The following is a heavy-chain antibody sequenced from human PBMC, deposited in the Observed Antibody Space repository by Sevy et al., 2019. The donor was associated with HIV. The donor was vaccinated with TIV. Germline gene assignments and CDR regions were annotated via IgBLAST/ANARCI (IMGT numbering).Heavy chain of an antibody. J-gene: IGHJ5*02. CDR3: ARDHLASSGWYEGNWFDP. D-gene: IGHD6-19*01. CDR1: GDSVSSNSAA. Sequence: SQTLSLTCAISGDSVSSNSAAWNWIRQSPSRGLEWLGRTYYRSKWYNDYAVSVKSRITINPDTSKNQFSLQLNSVTPEDTAVYYCARDHLASSGWYEGNWFDPWGQRTLVTDSS. V-gene: IGHV6-1*01. CDR2: TYYRSKWYN.